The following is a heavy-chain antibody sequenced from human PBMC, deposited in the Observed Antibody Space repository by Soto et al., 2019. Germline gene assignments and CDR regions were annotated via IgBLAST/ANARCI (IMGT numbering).Heavy chain of an antibody. CDR2: FDPEDGET. D-gene: IGHD3-22*01. J-gene: IGHJ3*02. Sequence: GASVKVSCKVSGYTLTELSMHWVRQAPGKGLEWMGGFDPEDGETIYAQKFQGRVTMTEDTSTDTAYMELSSLRSEDTAVYYCATCYYDSSGYRSDAFDIWGQGTMVTVS. CDR1: GYTLTELS. CDR3: ATCYYDSSGYRSDAFDI. V-gene: IGHV1-24*01.